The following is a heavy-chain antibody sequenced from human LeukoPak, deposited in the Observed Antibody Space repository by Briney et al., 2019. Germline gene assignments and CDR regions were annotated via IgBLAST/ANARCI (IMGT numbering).Heavy chain of an antibody. J-gene: IGHJ4*02. CDR3: AKGQYGIVGDFDYFDY. CDR1: GFTFSSYA. D-gene: IGHD1-26*01. CDR2: ISYDGSNK. V-gene: IGHV3-30*04. Sequence: GGSLRLSCSASGFTFSSYAMHWVRQAPGKGLEWVAVISYDGSNKYYADSVKGRFTISRDNSKNTLYLQMNSLRAEDTAVYYCAKGQYGIVGDFDYFDYWGQGTLVTVSS.